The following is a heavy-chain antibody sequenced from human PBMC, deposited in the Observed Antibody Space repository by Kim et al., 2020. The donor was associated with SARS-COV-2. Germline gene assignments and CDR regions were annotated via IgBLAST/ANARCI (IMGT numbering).Heavy chain of an antibody. CDR2: IRSKAVSSTT. J-gene: IGHJ6*02. V-gene: IGHV3-72*01. CDR1: GFTFSDHY. Sequence: GGSLRLSCAASGFTFSDHYMDWVRQAPGKGLEWVGRIRSKAVSSTTEYAASVKGRFTISRDDSKNSLSLQMNSLKSGDTAVYYCARAYNYGSGRYGMDVWGQGTTVTVSS. D-gene: IGHD3-10*01. CDR3: ARAYNYGSGRYGMDV.